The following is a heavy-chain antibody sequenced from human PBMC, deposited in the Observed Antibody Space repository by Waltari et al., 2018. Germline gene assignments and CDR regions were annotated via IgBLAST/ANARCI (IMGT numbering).Heavy chain of an antibody. CDR3: ARDDAVDGGYLDY. CDR1: GFAFANYG. V-gene: IGHV3-23*01. Sequence: EVQLLESGGALVQAGGSLRLSCAGSGFAFANYGLPWVRQVRGKGLEWVSAIFGRGDKTYNADSVKGRFFVSRDTSKNTLYLQMSSLRAEDTALYYCARDDAVDGGYLDYWGQGTLVTVSS. J-gene: IGHJ4*02. D-gene: IGHD2-2*01. CDR2: IFGRGDKT.